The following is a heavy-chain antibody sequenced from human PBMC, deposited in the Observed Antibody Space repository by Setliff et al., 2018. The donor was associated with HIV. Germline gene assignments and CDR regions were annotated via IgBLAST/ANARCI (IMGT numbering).Heavy chain of an antibody. D-gene: IGHD3-9*01. V-gene: IGHV4-39*01. J-gene: IGHJ4*02. CDR2: IYYSGNT. CDR1: GGSSSSSSFY. Sequence: PSETLSLTCTVSGGSSSSSSFYWGWIRQPPGKGLEWIGSIYYSGNTYYNPSLKSRVTISVDTSKNQFSLKLSSVTAADTAVYYCARPFDWGSSHPLGYWSQGPLVTVSS. CDR3: ARPFDWGSSHPLGY.